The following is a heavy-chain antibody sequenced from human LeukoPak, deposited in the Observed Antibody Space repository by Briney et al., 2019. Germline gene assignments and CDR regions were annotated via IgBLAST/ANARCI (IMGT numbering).Heavy chain of an antibody. J-gene: IGHJ3*02. V-gene: IGHV1-69*01. Sequence: GSSVKVSCKASGGTFSSYAISWVRQAPGQGLEWMGGIIPIFGTANYAQKFQGRVTITADESTSTAYMELSSLRSEDTAVYYCARDRHGGNWIDAFDIWGQGTMVTVSS. CDR2: IIPIFGTA. CDR1: GGTFSSYA. D-gene: IGHD4-23*01. CDR3: ARDRHGGNWIDAFDI.